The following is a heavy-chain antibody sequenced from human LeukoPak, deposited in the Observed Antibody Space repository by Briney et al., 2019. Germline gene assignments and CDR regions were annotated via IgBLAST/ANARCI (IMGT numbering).Heavy chain of an antibody. CDR1: GFTFDDYG. CDR2: INWNGGST. V-gene: IGHV3-20*04. J-gene: IGHJ6*03. Sequence: GGSLRHSCAASGFTFDDYGMNWVRQAPGKGLEWVSGINWNGGSTGYADSVKGRFTISRDNANNSLYLQMNSLRAEDTALYYCAKLIAPAPTWYMDVWGKGTTVTVSS. CDR3: AKLIAPAPTWYMDV. D-gene: IGHD6-13*01.